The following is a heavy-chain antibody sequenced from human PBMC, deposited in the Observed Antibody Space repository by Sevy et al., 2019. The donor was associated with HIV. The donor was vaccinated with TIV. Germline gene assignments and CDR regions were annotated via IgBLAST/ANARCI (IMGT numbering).Heavy chain of an antibody. Sequence: SETLSLTCTVSGGSISSYYWSWIRQPPGKGLEWIGYIYYSGSTNYNPSLKSRVTISVDTSKNQFSLKLSSVTAADTAVYYCARLVRNGKVRNWFDPWGQGTLVTVSS. CDR1: GGSISSYY. J-gene: IGHJ5*02. V-gene: IGHV4-59*12. CDR3: ARLVRNGKVRNWFDP. CDR2: IYYSGST. D-gene: IGHD2-2*01.